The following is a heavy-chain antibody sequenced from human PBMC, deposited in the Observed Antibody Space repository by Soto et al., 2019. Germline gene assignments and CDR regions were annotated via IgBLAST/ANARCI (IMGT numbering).Heavy chain of an antibody. V-gene: IGHV3-30-3*01. CDR2: ISYDGSNK. J-gene: IGHJ4*02. D-gene: IGHD6-6*01. CDR1: GFTFSSYA. CDR3: AMSIAARRGYFDY. Sequence: WGSLRLSCAASGFTFSSYAMHWVRQAPGKGLEWVAVISYDGSNKYYADSVKGRFTISRDNSKNTLYLQMNSLRAEDTAVYYCAMSIAARRGYFDYWGQGTLVTVSS.